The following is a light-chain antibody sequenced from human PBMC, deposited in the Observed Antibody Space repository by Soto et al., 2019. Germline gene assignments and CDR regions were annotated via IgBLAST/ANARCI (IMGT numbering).Light chain of an antibody. CDR2: GAS. CDR1: QSVSNSY. J-gene: IGKJ1*01. CDR3: QQYGGSPWT. Sequence: EIVLPQSPGTLSLSPGERATLSCRASQSVSNSYLARYQQKPGQAPRLLIYGASSRATGIPDRFSGSGSGTDFALTISRLEPEDFAVYHCQQYGGSPWTFGKGTKVEI. V-gene: IGKV3-20*01.